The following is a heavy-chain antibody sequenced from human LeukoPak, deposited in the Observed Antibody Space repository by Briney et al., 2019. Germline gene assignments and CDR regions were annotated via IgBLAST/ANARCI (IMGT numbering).Heavy chain of an antibody. V-gene: IGHV4-61*01. CDR3: ARDYDFWSGPFFDP. D-gene: IGHD3-3*01. CDR2: IYYSGST. Sequence: SETLSLTCTVSGGSVSSGSYYWSWIRQPPGKGLEWIGYIYYSGSTNYNPSLKSRVTISVDTSKIQFSLKLSSVTAADTAVYYCARDYDFWSGPFFDPWGQGTLVTVSS. J-gene: IGHJ5*02. CDR1: GGSVSSGSYY.